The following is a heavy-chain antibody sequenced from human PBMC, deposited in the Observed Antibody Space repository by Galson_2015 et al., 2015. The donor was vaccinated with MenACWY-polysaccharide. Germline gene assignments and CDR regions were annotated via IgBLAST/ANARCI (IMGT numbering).Heavy chain of an antibody. CDR2: ISYESANK. Sequence: SLRLSCATSGFTFTDYAILWVRQAPGKGLEWVAVISYESANKFYMESAQGRFTISRANSKNTVYLQMNSLRPEDTAVYYCAKRFTPYDISSGLDYWGQGALVTVSS. CDR3: AKRFTPYDISSGLDY. CDR1: GFTFTDYA. J-gene: IGHJ4*02. V-gene: IGHV3-30-3*01. D-gene: IGHD3/OR15-3a*01.